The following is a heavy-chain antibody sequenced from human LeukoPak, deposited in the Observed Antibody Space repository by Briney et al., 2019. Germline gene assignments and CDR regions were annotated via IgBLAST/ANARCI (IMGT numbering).Heavy chain of an antibody. J-gene: IGHJ4*02. Sequence: SETLSLTCTVSGDSISSYYWSWIRQPAGKGLEWIGRIYASGSTNYNPSLKSRVTMSVDTSKNQLSLKLSSVTAADTAVYYCARTPPVRGVYFDYWGQGTLVTVSS. CDR3: ARTPPVRGVYFDY. D-gene: IGHD2-15*01. V-gene: IGHV4-4*07. CDR2: IYASGST. CDR1: GDSISSYY.